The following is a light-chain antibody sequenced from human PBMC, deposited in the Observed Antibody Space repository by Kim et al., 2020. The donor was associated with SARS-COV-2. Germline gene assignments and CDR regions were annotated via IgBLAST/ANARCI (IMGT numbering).Light chain of an antibody. CDR3: MQGLRWPYA. CDR1: QGLADTDGVIF. J-gene: IGKJ2*01. CDR2: EGS. V-gene: IGKV2-30*01. Sequence: VVMTQSPLSLSVTPGQSASMSCKSTQGLADTDGVIFFSWFQQRPGQSPRRLIFEGSRRDSGVPDRISGSGSGSDFTLKIASVEAEDAGVYYCMQGLRWPYAFGQGTKLEI.